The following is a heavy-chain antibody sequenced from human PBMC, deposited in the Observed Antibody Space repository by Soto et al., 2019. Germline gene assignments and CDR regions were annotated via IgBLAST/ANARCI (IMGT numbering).Heavy chain of an antibody. CDR1: GGSSSSYY. Sequence: PSETLSLTCTVSGGSSSSYYWSWIRQPPGKGLEWIGYIYYSGSTNYNPSLKSRVTISVDTSKNQFSLKLSSVTAADTAVYYCARAWGGVPDYWGQGTLVTVSS. J-gene: IGHJ4*02. CDR3: ARAWGGVPDY. CDR2: IYYSGST. V-gene: IGHV4-59*12. D-gene: IGHD3-16*01.